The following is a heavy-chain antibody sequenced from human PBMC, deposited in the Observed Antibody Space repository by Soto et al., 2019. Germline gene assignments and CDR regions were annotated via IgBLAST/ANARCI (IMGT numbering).Heavy chain of an antibody. Sequence: EVQLLESGGGLVQPGGSLRLSCVASVFTFSSHAMSWVRQAPGKGLEWVSTISSGGDNTYSADSVKGRFTISRDKSKNTMYLQVNSLKAEDTAVYYCTKDFDSYSSGRYGMDVWGQGTTVTVSS. CDR3: TKDFDSYSSGRYGMDV. CDR1: VFTFSSHA. J-gene: IGHJ6*02. CDR2: ISSGGDNT. D-gene: IGHD6-19*01. V-gene: IGHV3-23*01.